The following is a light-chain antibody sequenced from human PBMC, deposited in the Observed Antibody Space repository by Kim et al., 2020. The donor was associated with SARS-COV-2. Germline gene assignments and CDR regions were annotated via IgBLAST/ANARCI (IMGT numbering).Light chain of an antibody. CDR3: QVWDNSLGV. CDR2: QDN. Sequence: SVSPGETATISCTGDNVQFKYGCWYQRTAGHSPVLVLYQDNKRPSGIPERFSGSNSGNTATLTISGTQAMDEADYYCQVWDNSLGVFGAGTQLTVL. J-gene: IGLJ2*01. V-gene: IGLV3-1*01. CDR1: NVQFKY.